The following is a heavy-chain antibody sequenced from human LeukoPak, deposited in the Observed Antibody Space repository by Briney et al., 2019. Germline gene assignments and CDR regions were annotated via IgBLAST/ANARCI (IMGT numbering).Heavy chain of an antibody. CDR1: GGSISTYY. J-gene: IGHJ5*02. CDR3: ARRGDT. V-gene: IGHV4-59*08. Sequence: SETLSLTCTVSGGSISTYYWSWIRQPPGKGLEWIGYIYYSGSTNYNPSLKSRVTISVDTSKNQFSLKLTSVTAADTAIYYCARRGDTWGQGTLVTVSS. D-gene: IGHD3-9*01. CDR2: IYYSGST.